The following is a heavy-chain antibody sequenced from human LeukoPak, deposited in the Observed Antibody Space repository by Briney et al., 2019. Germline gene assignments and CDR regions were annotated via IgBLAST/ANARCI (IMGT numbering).Heavy chain of an antibody. Sequence: GGSLRLSCAASGFTFSSYSMNWVRQAPGKGLEWVSSISSSSSYIYYADSVKGRFTISRDNAKNSLYLQMSSLRAEDTAVYYCARTLRLNTPRAFDIWGQGTMVTVSS. CDR1: GFTFSSYS. D-gene: IGHD3-3*01. J-gene: IGHJ3*02. CDR2: ISSSSSYI. V-gene: IGHV3-21*04. CDR3: ARTLRLNTPRAFDI.